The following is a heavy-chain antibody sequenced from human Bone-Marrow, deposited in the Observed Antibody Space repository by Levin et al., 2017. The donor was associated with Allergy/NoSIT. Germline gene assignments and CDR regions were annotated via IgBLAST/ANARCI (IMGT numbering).Heavy chain of an antibody. V-gene: IGHV3-30*04. CDR2: ISFDGTNI. D-gene: IGHD6-6*01. CDR3: AREMSSSHFDY. Sequence: GGSLRLSCAASGFSFSRYAIHWVRQAPGKGLEWAAVISFDGTNIYYADSVKGRFTISRDNSKNTMYLQMNSLRAEDTAVYYCAREMSSSHFDYWGQGTLVTVSS. CDR1: GFSFSRYA. J-gene: IGHJ4*02.